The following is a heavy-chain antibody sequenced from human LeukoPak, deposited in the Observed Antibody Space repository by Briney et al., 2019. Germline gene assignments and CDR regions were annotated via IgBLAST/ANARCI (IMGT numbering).Heavy chain of an antibody. Sequence: ASVKVSCKASGYTFTSYGISWARQAPGQGLEWMGWISAYNGNTNYAQKLQGRVTMTTDTSTSTAYMELRSLRSDDTAVYYCARYWGTRTTFSYSDYWGQGTLVTVSS. CDR2: ISAYNGNT. V-gene: IGHV1-18*01. J-gene: IGHJ4*02. CDR1: GYTFTSYG. D-gene: IGHD1-1*01. CDR3: ARYWGTRTTFSYSDY.